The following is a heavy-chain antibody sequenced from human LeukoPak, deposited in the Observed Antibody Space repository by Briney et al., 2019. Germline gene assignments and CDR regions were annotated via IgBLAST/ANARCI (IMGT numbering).Heavy chain of an antibody. CDR1: GFTFSSYT. J-gene: IGHJ4*02. V-gene: IGHV3-21*01. Sequence: GGSLRLSCAASGFTFSSYTMHWIRQAPGKGLEWVSSISGSNSYIFYADSVKGRFTVSRGNAKDSLYLQMNSLRAEDTAVYYCARALTTLTYEGYWGQGTLVTVSS. CDR3: ARALTTLTYEGY. CDR2: ISGSNSYI. D-gene: IGHD1-1*01.